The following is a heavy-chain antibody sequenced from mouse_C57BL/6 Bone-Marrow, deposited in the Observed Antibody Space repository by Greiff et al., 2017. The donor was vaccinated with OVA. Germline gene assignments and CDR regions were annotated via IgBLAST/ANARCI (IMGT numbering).Heavy chain of an antibody. D-gene: IGHD2-4*01. CDR2: IYPGDGDT. V-gene: IGHV1-80*01. Sequence: LQESGAELVKPGASVKISCKASGYAFSSYWMNWVKQRPGKGLEWIGQIYPGDGDTNYNGKFKGKATLTADKSSSTAYMQLSSLTSEDSAVYFCARSRGLPSWFAYWGQGTLVTVSA. J-gene: IGHJ3*01. CDR3: ARSRGLPSWFAY. CDR1: GYAFSSYW.